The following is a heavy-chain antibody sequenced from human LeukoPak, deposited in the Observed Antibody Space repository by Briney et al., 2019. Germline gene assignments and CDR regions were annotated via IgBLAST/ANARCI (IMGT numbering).Heavy chain of an antibody. CDR1: GYTFTSYY. CDR3: ARDDYGGNSRDAFDI. CDR2: INPSSGST. V-gene: IGHV1-46*01. J-gene: IGHJ3*02. D-gene: IGHD4-23*01. Sequence: ASVKVSSKASGYTFTSYYIHWVRQAPGQGLEWMGIINPSSGSTSYAQKFQGRVTMTRDTSTSTAYMELSSLGSEDTAVYYCARDDYGGNSRDAFDIWGQGTVVTVSS.